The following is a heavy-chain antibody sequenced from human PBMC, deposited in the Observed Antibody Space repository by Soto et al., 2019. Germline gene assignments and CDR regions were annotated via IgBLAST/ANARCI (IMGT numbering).Heavy chain of an antibody. V-gene: IGHV3-30*18. CDR3: AKPRQITSLLLYYFDY. D-gene: IGHD2-15*01. Sequence: QVQLVESGGGVVQPGRSLRLSCAASGFTFSSYGMHWVRQAPGKGLEWVAVISYDGSNKYYADSVKGRFTISRDNSTNTLYLQMNSLRAEDTAVYYCAKPRQITSLLLYYFDYWGQGTLVTVSS. J-gene: IGHJ4*02. CDR1: GFTFSSYG. CDR2: ISYDGSNK.